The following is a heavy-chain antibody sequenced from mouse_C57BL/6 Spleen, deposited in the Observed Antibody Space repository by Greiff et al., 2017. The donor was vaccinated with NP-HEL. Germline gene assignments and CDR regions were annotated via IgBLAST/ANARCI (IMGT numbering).Heavy chain of an antibody. J-gene: IGHJ3*01. Sequence: VQLVESGGGLVQPGGSLSLSCAASGFTFTDYYMSWVRQPPGKALEWLGFIRNKANGYTTEYSASVKGRFTISRDNSQSILYLQMNALRAEDSATYYCASSYGSSFWFAYWGQGTLVTVSA. V-gene: IGHV7-3*01. CDR1: GFTFTDYY. D-gene: IGHD1-1*01. CDR3: ASSYGSSFWFAY. CDR2: IRNKANGYTT.